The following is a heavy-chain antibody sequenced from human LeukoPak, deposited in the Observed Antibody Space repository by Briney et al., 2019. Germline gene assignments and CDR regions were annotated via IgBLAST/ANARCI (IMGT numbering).Heavy chain of an antibody. CDR1: GGSISSYY. V-gene: IGHV4-4*07. D-gene: IGHD6-13*01. CDR3: ARDRVAARRYYYYGTDV. Sequence: PSETLSLTCTVSGGSISSYYWSWIRQPAGKGLEWIGRIYTSGSTNYNPSLKSRVTMSVDTSKNQFSLKLSSVTAADTAVYYCARDRVAARRYYYYGTDVWGQGTTVTVSS. CDR2: IYTSGST. J-gene: IGHJ6*02.